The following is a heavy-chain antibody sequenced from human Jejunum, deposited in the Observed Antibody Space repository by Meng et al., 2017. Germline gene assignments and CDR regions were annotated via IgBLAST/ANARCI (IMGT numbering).Heavy chain of an antibody. CDR1: CGSLKDFY. CDR2: ISHSGST. V-gene: IGHV4-34*01. J-gene: IGHJ4*02. Sequence: QLQPQQRGTESLKPSEILPLTCAVSCGSLKDFYWNWIRQPPGKGLEWIGEISHSGSTNYNPSLKSRVTISVDRSQNQLSLKLTSVSGTDTAVYFCARALGAYGDSGFAYWGQGALVTVSS. D-gene: IGHD4-17*01. CDR3: ARALGAYGDSGFAY.